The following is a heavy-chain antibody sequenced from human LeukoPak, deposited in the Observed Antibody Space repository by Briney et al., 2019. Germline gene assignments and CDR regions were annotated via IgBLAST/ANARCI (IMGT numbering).Heavy chain of an antibody. D-gene: IGHD2-15*01. CDR2: ISSSSSYI. CDR1: GFTFSSYS. J-gene: IGHJ6*03. V-gene: IGHV3-21*01. CDR3: ARVGTYGTPDSHYRFMDV. Sequence: GGSLRLSCAASGFTFSSYSMNWVRQAPWKGLEWVSSISSSSSYIYYADSVKGRFTISRDNAKNSLYLQMNSLRAEDTAVYYCARVGTYGTPDSHYRFMDVWGKGTTVTVSS.